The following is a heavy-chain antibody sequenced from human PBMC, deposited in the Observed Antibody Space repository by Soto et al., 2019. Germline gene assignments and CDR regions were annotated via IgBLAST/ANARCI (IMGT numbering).Heavy chain of an antibody. CDR1: GGSISSGGYY. J-gene: IGHJ6*02. Sequence: SETLCLTCSVSGGSISSGGYYCSWIRQHPGKGLEWIGYIYYSGSTYYNPSLKSRVTISVDTSKNQFSLKLSSVTAADTAVYYCARGEYYCSSTSCYREYYYYYGMDVWGQGTTVTVYS. CDR2: IYYSGST. V-gene: IGHV4-31*03. D-gene: IGHD2-2*02. CDR3: ARGEYYCSSTSCYREYYYYYGMDV.